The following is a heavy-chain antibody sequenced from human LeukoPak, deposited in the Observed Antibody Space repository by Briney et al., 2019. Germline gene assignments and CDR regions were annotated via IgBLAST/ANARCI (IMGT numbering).Heavy chain of an antibody. D-gene: IGHD1-26*01. V-gene: IGHV1-46*01. CDR3: ARDNSVGDIAWWFDP. CDR1: GYTFINHW. J-gene: IGHJ5*02. CDR2: INPTGTAT. Sequence: GASVKVSCKGSGYTFINHWMHWVRQAPGQGLEWVGLINPTGTATLYAQKFQGRITLTRDMSATTDYMELRSLTSEDTAVYYCARDNSVGDIAWWFDPLGQGALVTDCS.